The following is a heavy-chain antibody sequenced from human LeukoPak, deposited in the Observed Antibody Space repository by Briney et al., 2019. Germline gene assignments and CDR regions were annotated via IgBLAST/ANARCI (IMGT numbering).Heavy chain of an antibody. J-gene: IGHJ4*02. V-gene: IGHV3-7*01. CDR3: AKGLDYSDGSGYPS. D-gene: IGHD3-22*01. Sequence: PGGSLRLSCAASGFTFSSYWMSWVRQAPGKGLEWVANIKQDGSEKYYVDSVKGRFTISRDNSKNTLYLQMSGLRAEDTAVYYCAKGLDYSDGSGYPSWGQGTLVTVSS. CDR1: GFTFSSYW. CDR2: IKQDGSEK.